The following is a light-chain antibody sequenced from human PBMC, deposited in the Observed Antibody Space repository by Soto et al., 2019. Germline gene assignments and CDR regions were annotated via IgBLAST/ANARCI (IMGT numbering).Light chain of an antibody. J-gene: IGKJ4*01. CDR1: QIFLYSSNNKNY. CDR2: WAS. Sequence: DIVLTQSPDSLAVSLGERANMTCKSSQIFLYSSNNKNYLAWYQQNPGQPPKLLIYWASTRESGVPDRFSGSGSGTDFTLTISSLQAEDVAVYYCQQYYSSPLTFGGGTKVDIK. V-gene: IGKV4-1*01. CDR3: QQYYSSPLT.